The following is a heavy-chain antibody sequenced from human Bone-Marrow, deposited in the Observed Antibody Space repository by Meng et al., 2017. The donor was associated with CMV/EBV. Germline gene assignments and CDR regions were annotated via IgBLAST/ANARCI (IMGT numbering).Heavy chain of an antibody. D-gene: IGHD1-1*01. V-gene: IGHV3-7*01. J-gene: IGHJ4*02. Sequence: GESLKISCAASGFTFSSYGMYWVRQAPGKGLEWVANIKQDGSEKYYVDSVKGRFTISRDNAKNSLYLQMNSLRAEDTAVYYCARCEWNDAFDYWGQGTLVTVSS. CDR2: IKQDGSEK. CDR3: ARCEWNDAFDY. CDR1: GFTFSSYG.